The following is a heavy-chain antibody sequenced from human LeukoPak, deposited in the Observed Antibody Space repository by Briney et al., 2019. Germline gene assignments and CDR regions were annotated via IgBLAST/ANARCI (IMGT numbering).Heavy chain of an antibody. CDR1: GGTFISYA. J-gene: IGHJ3*02. Sequence: GASVKVSFTASGGTFISYAISWVRQAPGQGLEWMGGIIPIFGTANYAQKFQGRVTITADESTSTAYMELSSLRSEDTAVYYCARDGLLLSAFDIWGQGTMVTVSS. D-gene: IGHD2/OR15-2a*01. CDR2: IIPIFGTA. V-gene: IGHV1-69*13. CDR3: ARDGLLLSAFDI.